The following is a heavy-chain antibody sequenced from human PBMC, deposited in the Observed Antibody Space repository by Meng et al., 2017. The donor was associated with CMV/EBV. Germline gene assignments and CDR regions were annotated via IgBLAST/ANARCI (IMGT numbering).Heavy chain of an antibody. J-gene: IGHJ5*02. V-gene: IGHV3-11*06. CDR1: GFTFSDYY. Sequence: VGLGEGLVNPGGSLRHYWAASGFTFSDYYMSGIRQSPGKELEWVSYISSRSSYTNYADSVKGRFTISRDNAKNSLYLQMDSLRAEDTAVYYCAPGWFDPWGQGTLVTVSS. CDR2: ISSRSSYT. CDR3: APGWFDP.